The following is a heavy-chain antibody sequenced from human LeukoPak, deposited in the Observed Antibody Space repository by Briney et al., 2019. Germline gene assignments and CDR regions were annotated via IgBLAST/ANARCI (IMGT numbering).Heavy chain of an antibody. D-gene: IGHD3-22*01. CDR2: IYYSGSI. CDR1: GASISSYY. J-gene: IGHJ4*02. CDR3: ARENPSGYYNRPIDY. V-gene: IGHV4-59*01. Sequence: PSETLSLTCTVSGASISSYYWSWIRQPPGKGLEWIGDIYYSGSIKYNPSLKSRVTMSVDTSKNQFSLKLSSVTAADTAIYYCARENPSGYYNRPIDYWGQGTLVTVSS.